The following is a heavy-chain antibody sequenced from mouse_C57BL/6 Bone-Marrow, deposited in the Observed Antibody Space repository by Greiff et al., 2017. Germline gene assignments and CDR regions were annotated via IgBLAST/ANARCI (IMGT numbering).Heavy chain of an antibody. D-gene: IGHD1-1*01. J-gene: IGHJ2*01. V-gene: IGHV1-50*01. CDR3: AREGDYYGSSYVGYYFDY. CDR1: GYTFTSYW. Sequence: VQLQQPGAELVKPGASVKLSCKASGYTFTSYWMQWVKQRPGQGLEWIGEIDPSDSYTNYNQTFKGKATLTVDTSSSTAYMQLSSLTSEDSAVYYCAREGDYYGSSYVGYYFDYWGQGTTLTVSS. CDR2: IDPSDSYT.